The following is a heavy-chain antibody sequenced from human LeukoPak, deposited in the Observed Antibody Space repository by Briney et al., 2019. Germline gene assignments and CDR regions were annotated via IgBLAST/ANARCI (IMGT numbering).Heavy chain of an antibody. V-gene: IGHV4-39*01. D-gene: IGHD3-22*01. CDR2: IYYSGST. Sequence: SETLSLTCIVSGGSFSSSSYYWGWIRQPPGKGLEWIGNIYYSGSTHYNPSLKSRVTISVDTSKNQFSLKLSSVTAADTAVYYCARHVSNYYDSSQFDYWGQGTLVSVSS. J-gene: IGHJ4*02. CDR3: ARHVSNYYDSSQFDY. CDR1: GGSFSSSSYY.